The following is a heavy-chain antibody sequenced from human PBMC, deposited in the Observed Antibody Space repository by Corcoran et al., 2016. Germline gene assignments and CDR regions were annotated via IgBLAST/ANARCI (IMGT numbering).Heavy chain of an antibody. CDR2: ISHTGAT. D-gene: IGHD1-26*01. CDR3: ARDSLRATSVFDS. CDR1: GASVTSGIYF. Sequence: QVQLQELGPGLVKPSETLSLTCTVSGASVTSGIYFWSWIRQPPGKGLQWIGYISHTGATNVNPSLRSRVTISVDTSKNQFSLNLNSVTVADTAVYYCARDSLRATSVFDSWGQGTLVTVSS. V-gene: IGHV4-61*01. J-gene: IGHJ4*02.